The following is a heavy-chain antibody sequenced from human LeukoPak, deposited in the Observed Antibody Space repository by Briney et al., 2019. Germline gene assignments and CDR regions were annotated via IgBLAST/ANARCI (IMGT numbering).Heavy chain of an antibody. Sequence: PGGSLRLSCAASGFTVSSYVMNWVRRAPGKGLEWVSVISSSGDYTNYADSVKGRFTSSRDNSKNTLYLQMNSLRADDTAVYYCAKRMDGADTYFIYYWSQGTLVTVPS. D-gene: IGHD4/OR15-4a*01. CDR2: ISSSGDYT. CDR1: GFTVSSYV. V-gene: IGHV3-23*01. CDR3: AKRMDGADTYFIYY. J-gene: IGHJ4*02.